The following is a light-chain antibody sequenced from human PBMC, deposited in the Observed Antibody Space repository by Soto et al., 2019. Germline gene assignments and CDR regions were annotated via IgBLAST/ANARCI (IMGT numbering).Light chain of an antibody. J-gene: IGKJ4*01. CDR3: QQASSFPLT. Sequence: IQMTQSPSSVSASVGDRVTITCRASQPISSWLAWYQQKPGQPPNLLIYSASTLRSGVPSRFSGSASGTLFTLTITNLQPEDFATYYCQQASSFPLTFGGGPKVEV. CDR2: SAS. V-gene: IGKV1-12*01. CDR1: QPISSW.